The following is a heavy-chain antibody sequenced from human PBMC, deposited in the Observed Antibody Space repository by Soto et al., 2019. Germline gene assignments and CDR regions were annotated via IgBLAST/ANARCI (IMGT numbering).Heavy chain of an antibody. CDR1: GFTFSSHA. CDR3: AREDREAFDY. Sequence: RLSCAASGFTFSSHAMNWVRQAPGKGPEWVSSIGSSTSSIFYADSVQGRFTISRDNAKNSLYLQMNSLRAEDTAIYYCAREDREAFDYWGQGTLVTVSS. J-gene: IGHJ4*02. CDR2: IGSSTSSI. V-gene: IGHV3-21*01.